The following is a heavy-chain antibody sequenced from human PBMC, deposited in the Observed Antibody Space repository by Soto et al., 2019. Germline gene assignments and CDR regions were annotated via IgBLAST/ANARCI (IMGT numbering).Heavy chain of an antibody. D-gene: IGHD6-6*01. CDR3: ARVDSRSMDV. Sequence: SETLSLTCTVSGGSISSGGYYWSWIRQHPGKGLEWIGYIYYSGSTYYNPSLKSRVTISVDTSKNQFSLKLSSVTAADTAVYYCARVDSRSMDVWGKGTTVTVSS. V-gene: IGHV4-31*03. CDR2: IYYSGST. CDR1: GGSISSGGYY. J-gene: IGHJ6*03.